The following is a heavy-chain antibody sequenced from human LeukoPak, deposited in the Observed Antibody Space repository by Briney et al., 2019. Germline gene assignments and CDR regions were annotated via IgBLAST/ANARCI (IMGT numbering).Heavy chain of an antibody. Sequence: PSETLSLTCTVSGGSISSSSYYWGWIRQPPGKGLEWIGSIYYSGSTYYNPSLKSRVTVSVDTSKNQFSLKLSSVTAADTAVYYCARRSVAGTGKDFDYWGQGTLVTVSS. D-gene: IGHD6-19*01. J-gene: IGHJ4*02. CDR1: GGSISSSSYY. CDR3: ARRSVAGTGKDFDY. CDR2: IYYSGST. V-gene: IGHV4-39*01.